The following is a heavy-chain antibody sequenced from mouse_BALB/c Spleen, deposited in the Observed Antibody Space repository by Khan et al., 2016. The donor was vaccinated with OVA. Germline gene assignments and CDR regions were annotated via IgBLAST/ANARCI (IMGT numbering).Heavy chain of an antibody. CDR2: IDPTTGHT. CDR1: GYTFTNYW. J-gene: IGHJ3*01. CDR3: TSHGSSYTWFTY. V-gene: IGHV1-7*01. D-gene: IGHD1-1*01. Sequence: QVQLQQSGAELATPGASVRMSCKASGYTFTNYWMHWVKQRPGQGLEWIGYIDPTTGHTEHNQKFKDKATLNADKSSSTVYMQLSSLTSEDSAVYDCTSHGSSYTWFTYWGQGTPVTVSA.